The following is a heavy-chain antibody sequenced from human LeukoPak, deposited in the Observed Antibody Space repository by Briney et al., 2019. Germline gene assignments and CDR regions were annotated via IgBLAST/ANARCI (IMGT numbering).Heavy chain of an antibody. D-gene: IGHD3-22*01. J-gene: IGHJ1*01. CDR3: ALAGYYYDSSGTSEYFQH. V-gene: IGHV3-9*01. Sequence: PGGSLRLSCAASGFTFDDYAMHWVRQAPGKGLEWVSGISWNSGSIGYADSVKGRFTISRDNAKNSLYLQMNSLRAEDTALYYCALAGYYYDSSGTSEYFQHWGQGTLVTVSS. CDR2: ISWNSGSI. CDR1: GFTFDDYA.